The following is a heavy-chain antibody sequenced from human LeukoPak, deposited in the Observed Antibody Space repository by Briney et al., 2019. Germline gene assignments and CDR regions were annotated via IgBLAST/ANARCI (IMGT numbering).Heavy chain of an antibody. CDR2: IYSGGST. CDR3: AKDASSSFAFDI. Sequence: PGGSLRLSCAASEFSVGSNYMTWVRQAPGKGLEWVSLIYSGGSTYYADSVKGRFTISRDNSKNTLYLQMNSLRAEDTAVYYCAKDASSSFAFDIWGQGTMVTVSS. V-gene: IGHV3-66*01. CDR1: EFSVGSNY. D-gene: IGHD6-13*01. J-gene: IGHJ3*02.